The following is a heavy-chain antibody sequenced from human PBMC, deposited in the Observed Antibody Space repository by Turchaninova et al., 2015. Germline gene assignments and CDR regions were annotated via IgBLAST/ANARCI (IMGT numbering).Heavy chain of an antibody. Sequence: QVQLQESGPGLVKPSETLSLTCAVSGYSFSSGYYWGWIRQPPGRGLEWLGSIFHSGSTYYTPSLSSRVTISIDTSKNQFSLKLSSVTAADTAVYYCARRTYYYYMDVWGKGTTVTVSS. CDR1: GYSFSSGYY. J-gene: IGHJ6*03. V-gene: IGHV4-38-2*01. CDR2: IFHSGST. CDR3: ARRTYYYYMDV.